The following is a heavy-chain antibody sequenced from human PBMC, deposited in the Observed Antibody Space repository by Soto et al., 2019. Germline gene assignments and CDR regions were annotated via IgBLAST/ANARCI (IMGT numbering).Heavy chain of an antibody. J-gene: IGHJ6*04. V-gene: IGHV1-3*01. D-gene: IGHD2-2*01. CDR3: TRAGPATCTSTSCFAYSPDV. CDR2: INPGNGNT. CDR1: GYTFSNFA. Sequence: ASVKVSCKASGYTFSNFAMHWVRQAPGQRLEWMGWINPGNGNTKYSQTFQGRVTISRDNAKNTLYLQMSSLRAEDTAVYYCTRAGPATCTSTSCFAYSPDVWGKGTTVTVSS.